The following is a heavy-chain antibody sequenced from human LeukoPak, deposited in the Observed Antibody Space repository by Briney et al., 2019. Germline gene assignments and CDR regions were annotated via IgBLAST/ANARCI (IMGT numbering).Heavy chain of an antibody. CDR2: ISDNSYWI. V-gene: IGHV3-21*01. J-gene: IGHJ4*02. CDR3: ANHLACGSTSCPPFDD. D-gene: IGHD2-2*01. Sequence: GALRLSCTASGFTFSAYSMSWVRQAPGKGLEWVSSISDNSYWIYYADSVEGRFIISRDNAKNSLYLQMNSLRVEDTAVYYCANHLACGSTSCPPFDDWGQGTLVTVSS. CDR1: GFTFSAYS.